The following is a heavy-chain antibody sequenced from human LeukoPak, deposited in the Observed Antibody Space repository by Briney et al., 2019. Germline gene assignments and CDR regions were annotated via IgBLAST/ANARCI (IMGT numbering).Heavy chain of an antibody. CDR2: INPNSGGT. Sequence: ASVRVSCKASGYTFTGYYMHWVRQAPGQGVERMGWINPNSGGTNYAQKFQGRVTMTRDTSISTAYMELSRLRSDDTAVYYCARVAGQHQKAHPKHWGQGTLVTVSS. J-gene: IGHJ4*02. CDR3: ARVAGQHQKAHPKH. D-gene: IGHD5-18*01. V-gene: IGHV1-2*02. CDR1: GYTFTGYY.